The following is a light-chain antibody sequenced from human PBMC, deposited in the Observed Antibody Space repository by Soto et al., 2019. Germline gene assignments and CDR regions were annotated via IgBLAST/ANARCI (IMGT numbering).Light chain of an antibody. Sequence: EILMTQSPATLSVSVGERATISCRASQSVSSNLAWYQQKPGQAPRLLIYGASTRATGIPARFSGSGSGTEFTLTISSLQSEDFAVYYCQQYNNWPQTFGQGTKVDIK. CDR2: GAS. J-gene: IGKJ1*01. V-gene: IGKV3-15*01. CDR3: QQYNNWPQT. CDR1: QSVSSN.